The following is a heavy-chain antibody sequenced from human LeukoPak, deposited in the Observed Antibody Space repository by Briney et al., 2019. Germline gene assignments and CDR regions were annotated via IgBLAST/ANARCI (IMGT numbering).Heavy chain of an antibody. D-gene: IGHD5-18*01. J-gene: IGHJ4*02. V-gene: IGHV3-21*06. CDR2: VTSASDT. CDR1: GFTFSSYS. CDR3: ARDPGMGDS. Sequence: GGSLRPSCAASGFTFSSYSMNWVRQAPGKGLEWVSSVTSASDTYYADSVKGRFTISRDNAGNSLYLQMNSLRAEDTAVYYCARDPGMGDSWGQGTLVTVSS.